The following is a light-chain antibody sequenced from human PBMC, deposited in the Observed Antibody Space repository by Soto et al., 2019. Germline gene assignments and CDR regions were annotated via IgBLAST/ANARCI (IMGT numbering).Light chain of an antibody. V-gene: IGKV3-20*01. Sequence: EIVLTQSPGTLSLSPGERATLSCRASQSVSSSYLAWYQQKPGQAPRLLIYGASSRATGIPDRLSGSGSGTDFTLTLSRLEPEDFAVYYCQQYGSSPYTFGQGTKLEIK. CDR1: QSVSSSY. CDR3: QQYGSSPYT. CDR2: GAS. J-gene: IGKJ2*01.